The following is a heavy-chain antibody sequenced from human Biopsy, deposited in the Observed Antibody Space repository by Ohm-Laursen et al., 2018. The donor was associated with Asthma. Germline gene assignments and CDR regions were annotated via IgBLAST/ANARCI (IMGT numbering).Heavy chain of an antibody. D-gene: IGHD3-9*01. CDR2: INAGNGNT. CDR1: GYTFISYA. CDR3: ARTYYDFLTGQVNDAFDM. Sequence: SVKVSCKASGYTFISYAIHWVRQAPGQRLEWMGWINAGNGNTKYSQKFQGRVTISRDTSASTAYMDLSSLRSEDTAVYYCARTYYDFLTGQVNDAFDMWGQGTMVTVSS. J-gene: IGHJ3*02. V-gene: IGHV1-3*01.